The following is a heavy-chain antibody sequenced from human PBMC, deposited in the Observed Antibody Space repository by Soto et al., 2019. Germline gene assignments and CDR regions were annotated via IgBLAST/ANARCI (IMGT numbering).Heavy chain of an antibody. CDR1: GSIFTSHT. J-gene: IGHJ3*01. D-gene: IGHD6-19*01. CDR2: IIPILGKA. V-gene: IGHV1-69*08. Sequence: QVQLVQSGAEVKKPGSSGKVSCMASGSIFTSHTINWVRQAPGQGLEWMGRIIPILGKADYAQKFQGRVTITADKSTNTAYMEVSSLRSDDTAVYYCARDIPSQWLPEGDVWGQGTMVTVSS. CDR3: ARDIPSQWLPEGDV.